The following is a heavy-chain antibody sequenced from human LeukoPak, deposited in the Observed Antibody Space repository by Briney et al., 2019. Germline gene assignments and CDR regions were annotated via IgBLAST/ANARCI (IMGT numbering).Heavy chain of an antibody. J-gene: IGHJ5*02. V-gene: IGHV1-69*13. CDR1: GGTFSSYA. CDR3: ARDGDPIVVVPAALEP. CDR2: ITPIFGTA. D-gene: IGHD2-2*01. Sequence: ASVKVSCKASGGTFSSYAISWVRQAPGQGLEWMGGITPIFGTANYAQKFQGRVTITADESTSTAYMELSSLRSEDTAVYYCARDGDPIVVVPAALEPWGQGTLVTLSS.